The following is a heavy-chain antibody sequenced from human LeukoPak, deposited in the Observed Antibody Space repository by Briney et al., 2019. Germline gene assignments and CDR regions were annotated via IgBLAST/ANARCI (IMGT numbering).Heavy chain of an antibody. J-gene: IGHJ6*03. Sequence: GGSLTLSCVASGFTFSSYAMTWVRQAPGKGLEWVSTITGSASTTYYADSVKGRFTISRDNSTNTLSLQLNSLRAVDTAVYYCARARVWSGHFYSYYMDVWGRGTTVTVSS. CDR1: GFTFSSYA. V-gene: IGHV3-23*01. D-gene: IGHD3-3*01. CDR2: ITGSASTT. CDR3: ARARVWSGHFYSYYMDV.